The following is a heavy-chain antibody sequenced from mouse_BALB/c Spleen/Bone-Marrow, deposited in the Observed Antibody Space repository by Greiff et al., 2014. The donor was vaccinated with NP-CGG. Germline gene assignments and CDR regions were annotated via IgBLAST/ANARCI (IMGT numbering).Heavy chain of an antibody. CDR1: GYTFTSYY. CDR3: ARAAYDPYAMDY. J-gene: IGHJ4*01. CDR2: INPNNDGT. V-gene: IGHV1S81*02. Sequence: QVQLQQPGAELVKPGASVKLSCKASGYTFTSYYIYWVKQRPGQGLEWIGEINPNNDGTNFNEKFKSKATLTVDKSSSTAYMQLSSLTSEDSAVYYCARAAYDPYAMDYWGQGTSVTVSS. D-gene: IGHD2-3*01.